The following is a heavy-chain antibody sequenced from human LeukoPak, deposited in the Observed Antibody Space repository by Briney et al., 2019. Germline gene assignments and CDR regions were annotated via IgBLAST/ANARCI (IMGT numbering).Heavy chain of an antibody. V-gene: IGHV4-4*07. D-gene: IGHD3-10*01. CDR1: GGSIRTYY. CDR3: AREVITMVRGVITFTGFDY. CDR2: ISTSGST. J-gene: IGHJ4*02. Sequence: SETLSLTCTVSGGSIRTYYWSWIRQPAGKGLEWIGHISTSGSTNYNPSLKSRVTMSVDTSKNQFSLRLRSVTAADTAVYYCAREVITMVRGVITFTGFDYWGQGTLVTVSS.